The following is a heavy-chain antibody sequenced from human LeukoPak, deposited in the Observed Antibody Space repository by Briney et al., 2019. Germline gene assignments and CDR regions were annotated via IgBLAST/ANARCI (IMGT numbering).Heavy chain of an antibody. CDR2: INPSGGST. V-gene: IGHV1-46*01. D-gene: IGHD3-10*02. Sequence: ASVKVSCKASGYTFTSYYMHWVRQAPGQGLEWMGIINPSGGSTSYAQKFQDRVTMTRDTSTSTVYMELSSLKSDDTAIYYCARGVFGELEKLMFQHWGQGTLVTVSS. J-gene: IGHJ1*01. CDR3: ARGVFGELEKLMFQH. CDR1: GYTFTSYY.